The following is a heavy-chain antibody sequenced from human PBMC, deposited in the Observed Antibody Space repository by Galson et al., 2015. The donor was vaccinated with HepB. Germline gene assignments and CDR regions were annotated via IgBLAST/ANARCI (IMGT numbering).Heavy chain of an antibody. V-gene: IGHV4-4*07. CDR2: IYTSGST. Sequence: SETLSLTCTVSGGSISSYYWSWIRQPAGKGLEWIGRIYTSGSTNYNPSLKCRVTMSVDTSKNQFSLKLSSVTAADTAVYYCARGSYYDPPLAPGAFDIWGQGTMVTVSS. J-gene: IGHJ3*02. CDR3: ARGSYYDPPLAPGAFDI. D-gene: IGHD3-22*01. CDR1: GGSISSYY.